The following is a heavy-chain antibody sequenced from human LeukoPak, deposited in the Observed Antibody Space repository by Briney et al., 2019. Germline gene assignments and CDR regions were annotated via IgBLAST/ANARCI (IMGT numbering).Heavy chain of an antibody. J-gene: IGHJ3*02. CDR2: IIPLFGIP. CDR1: GGSFTTYA. CDR3: ARPRQRYCSGGTCYSRDGFDI. V-gene: IGHV1-69*13. D-gene: IGHD2-15*01. Sequence: SVKVSCKASGGSFTTYATSWVRQAPTQGLQWMGGIIPLFGIPNYAQKFQGRVTITADESTSTAYMELSSLRSEDTAMYYCARPRQRYCSGGTCYSRDGFDIWGQGTMVTVSS.